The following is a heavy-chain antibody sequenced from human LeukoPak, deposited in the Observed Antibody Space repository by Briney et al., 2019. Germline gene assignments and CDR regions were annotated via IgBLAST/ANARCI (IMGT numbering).Heavy chain of an antibody. J-gene: IGHJ4*02. Sequence: GGSLRLSCAASGFTFSDAWMSWVRKAPGKGLEWVGRIKSKTDGGTTDYAAPVKGRFTISRDDSKNTLYLQMNSLKTEDTAVYYCTTDKHYYDSSGYYYPFDYWGQGTLVTVSS. CDR1: GFTFSDAW. CDR2: IKSKTDGGTT. D-gene: IGHD3-22*01. CDR3: TTDKHYYDSSGYYYPFDY. V-gene: IGHV3-15*01.